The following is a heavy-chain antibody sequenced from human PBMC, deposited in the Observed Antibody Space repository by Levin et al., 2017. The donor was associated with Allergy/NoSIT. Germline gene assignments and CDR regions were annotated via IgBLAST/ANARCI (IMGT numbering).Heavy chain of an antibody. CDR1: GFTFSSYG. D-gene: IGHD6-13*01. CDR2: ISYDGSNK. Sequence: LSLTCAASGFTFSSYGMHWVRQAPGKGLEWVAVISYDGSNKYYADSVKGRFTISRDNSKNTLYLQMNSLRAEDTAVYYCAKDSDGEAAGVFDYWGQGTLVTVSS. J-gene: IGHJ4*02. CDR3: AKDSDGEAAGVFDY. V-gene: IGHV3-30*18.